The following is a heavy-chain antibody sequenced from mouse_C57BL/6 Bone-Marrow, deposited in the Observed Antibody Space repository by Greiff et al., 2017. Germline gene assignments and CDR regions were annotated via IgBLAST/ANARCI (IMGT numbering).Heavy chain of an antibody. CDR3: ARGCAY. CDR2: ISYDGSN. Sequence: VQLQQSGPGLVKPSQSLSLTCSVTGYSITSGYYWNWIRQFPGNKLEWMGYISYDGSNNYNPSLKNRISITRDTYKNQVFLKLNSVNTEDTATYYCARGCAYWGQGTLVTVSA. V-gene: IGHV3-6*01. CDR1: GYSITSGYY. J-gene: IGHJ3*01.